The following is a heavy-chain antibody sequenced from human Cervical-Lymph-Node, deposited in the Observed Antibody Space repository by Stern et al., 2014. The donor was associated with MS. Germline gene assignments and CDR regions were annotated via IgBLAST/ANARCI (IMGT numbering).Heavy chain of an antibody. CDR3: ARGRGGNYRYYFDY. V-gene: IGHV3-21*02. Sequence: EGAQGGAGGGPVQAGGAPRIPRAGPWFTFPSLCMDTGPQAPREGPGRGAAISSGGSYIYYADSLKGRFTISRDNAKNSLYLQMNSLRAEDTAVYYCARGRGGNYRYYFDYWGQGTLVTVSS. CDR1: WFTFPSLC. D-gene: IGHD4-23*01. CDR2: ISSGGSYI. J-gene: IGHJ4*02.